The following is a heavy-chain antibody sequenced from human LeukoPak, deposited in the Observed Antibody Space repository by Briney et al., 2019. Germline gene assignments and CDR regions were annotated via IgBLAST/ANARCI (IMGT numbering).Heavy chain of an antibody. CDR3: AKPHFTAWSWFDP. CDR1: GFTFSDYY. CDR2: ISSSGSTI. D-gene: IGHD2-21*01. J-gene: IGHJ5*02. Sequence: GGSLRLSCAASGFTFSDYYMSWIRQAPGKGLEWVSYISSSGSTIYCADSVKGRFTISRDNAKNSLYLQMNSLRAEDTAVYYCAKPHFTAWSWFDPWGQGTLVTVSS. V-gene: IGHV3-11*01.